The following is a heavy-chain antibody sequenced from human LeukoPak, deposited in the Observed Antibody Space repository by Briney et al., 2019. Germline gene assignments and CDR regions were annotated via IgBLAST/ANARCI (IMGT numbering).Heavy chain of an antibody. J-gene: IGHJ4*02. V-gene: IGHV4-30-2*01. Sequence: SQTLSLTCTVSGGSISSGGYYWSWIRQPPGKGLEWIGYIYHSGSTYYNPSLKSRVTISVDRSKNQFSLKLSSVTAADTAVYYCARGRFGGYWGQGPLVTVSS. D-gene: IGHD3-10*01. CDR1: GGSISSGGYY. CDR2: IYHSGST. CDR3: ARGRFGGY.